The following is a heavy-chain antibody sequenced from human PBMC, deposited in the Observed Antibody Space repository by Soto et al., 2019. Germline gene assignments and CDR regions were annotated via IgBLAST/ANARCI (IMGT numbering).Heavy chain of an antibody. D-gene: IGHD1-1*01. Sequence: EVQLVESGGGLVQPGGSLRLSCAASGFPFSTHSLNWVRQAPGKGLEWVSYISSSSSNIYYADSVKGRFTISRDNAKNSVYLQMNSLRGEDTAVYYCARDAGTTSPYYYMDVWGKGTTVTVS. CDR2: ISSSSSNI. CDR1: GFPFSTHS. V-gene: IGHV3-48*01. J-gene: IGHJ6*03. CDR3: ARDAGTTSPYYYMDV.